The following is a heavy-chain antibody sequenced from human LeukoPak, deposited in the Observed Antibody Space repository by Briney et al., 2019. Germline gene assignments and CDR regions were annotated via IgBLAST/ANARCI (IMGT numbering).Heavy chain of an antibody. J-gene: IGHJ4*02. Sequence: PGRSLRLSCAASGFTFSSYAMSWVRQAPGKGLEWVSAISGSGGSTYYADSVKGRFTISRDNSKNTLYLQMNSLRAEDTAVYYCAKDLTYYYDSSGSEYYFDYWGQGTLVTVSS. CDR3: AKDLTYYYDSSGSEYYFDY. V-gene: IGHV3-23*01. D-gene: IGHD3-22*01. CDR2: ISGSGGST. CDR1: GFTFSSYA.